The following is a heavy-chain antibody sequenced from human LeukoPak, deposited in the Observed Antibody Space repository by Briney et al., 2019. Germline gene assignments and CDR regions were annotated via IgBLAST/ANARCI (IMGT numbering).Heavy chain of an antibody. Sequence: ASVKVSCKASDYTFTSYGISWVRQAPGQGLEWMGWISTYNGNTHYAQTLQDRVTMTTDTSTSTAYMELRSLRSDDTAVYYCARGRVAAAGRNWFDPWGQGTLVTVSS. D-gene: IGHD6-13*01. CDR3: ARGRVAAAGRNWFDP. CDR2: ISTYNGNT. V-gene: IGHV1-18*01. CDR1: DYTFTSYG. J-gene: IGHJ5*02.